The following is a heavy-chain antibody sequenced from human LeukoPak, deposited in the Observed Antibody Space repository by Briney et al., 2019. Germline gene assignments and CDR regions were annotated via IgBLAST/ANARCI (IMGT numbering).Heavy chain of an antibody. D-gene: IGHD6-19*01. J-gene: IGHJ4*02. CDR3: ARHPNRIAVAGETFDY. V-gene: IGHV4-34*01. Sequence: PSETLSLTCAVYGGSFSGCYWSWIRQPPGKGLEWNGEINHSGSTNYNPSLKSRVTISVDTSKNQFSLKLSSVTAADTAVYYCARHPNRIAVAGETFDYWGQGTLVTVSS. CDR2: INHSGST. CDR1: GGSFSGCY.